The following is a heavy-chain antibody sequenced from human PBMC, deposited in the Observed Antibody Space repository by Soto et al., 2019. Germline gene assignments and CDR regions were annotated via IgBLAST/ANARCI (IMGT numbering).Heavy chain of an antibody. Sequence: SETLSLTCTVSGGSISSGGYYWSWIRQHPGKGLEWIGYIYYSGSTYYNPSLKSRVTISVDTSKNQFSLKLSSVTAADTAVYYCARDSRIAAAGKGFDYWGQGILVTVSS. CDR1: GGSISSGGYY. D-gene: IGHD6-13*01. CDR2: IYYSGST. CDR3: ARDSRIAAAGKGFDY. J-gene: IGHJ4*02. V-gene: IGHV4-31*03.